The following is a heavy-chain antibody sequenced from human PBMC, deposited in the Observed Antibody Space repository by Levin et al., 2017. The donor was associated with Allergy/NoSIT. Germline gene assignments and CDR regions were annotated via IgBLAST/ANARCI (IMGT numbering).Heavy chain of an antibody. CDR3: AKDVGSISWHSFDH. CDR1: GFTFSTSP. CDR2: ISDDGSIQ. Sequence: GESLKISCAASGFTFSTSPMDWVRQAPGKGLEWVAYISDDGSIQHYADSLKGRFTISRDNSKNTLFLQMDSLRPEDTAVYYCAKDVGSISWHSFDHWGRGTLVTVSS. J-gene: IGHJ5*02. D-gene: IGHD2-21*01. V-gene: IGHV3-30*18.